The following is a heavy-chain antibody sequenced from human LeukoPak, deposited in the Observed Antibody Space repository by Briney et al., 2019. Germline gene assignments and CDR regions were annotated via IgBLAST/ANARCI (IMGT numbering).Heavy chain of an antibody. J-gene: IGHJ4*02. CDR2: IKQDGSEK. V-gene: IGHV3-7*03. CDR1: GFNFSSYW. Sequence: PGGSLRLSCAASGFNFSSYWMSWGRQAPGKGLEWVANIKQDGSEKYYVDSVKGRFTISRDNAKNSLYLQMNSLRAEDTAVYYCARDRRGPFDYWGQGTLVTVSS. D-gene: IGHD3-10*01. CDR3: ARDRRGPFDY.